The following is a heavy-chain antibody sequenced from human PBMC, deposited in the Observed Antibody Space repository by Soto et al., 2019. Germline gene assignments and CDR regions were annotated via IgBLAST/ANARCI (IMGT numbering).Heavy chain of an antibody. D-gene: IGHD5-18*01. CDR1: GYIFSSYG. CDR2: ISPSSGST. J-gene: IGHJ4*02. V-gene: IGHV1-18*01. CDR3: AREGTAMPCDY. Sequence: GASVKVSCKASGYIFSSYGISWVRQAPGQGLEWMGLISPSSGSTNYAQKLQGRVTMTRDTSTSTVYMELSSLRSEDTAVYYCAREGTAMPCDYWGQGTLVTVSS.